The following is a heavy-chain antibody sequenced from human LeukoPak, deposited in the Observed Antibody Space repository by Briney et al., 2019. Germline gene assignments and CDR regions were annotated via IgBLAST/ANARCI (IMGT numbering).Heavy chain of an antibody. CDR1: GDSVSSNSAA. V-gene: IGHV6-1*01. Sequence: SQTLSLTCAFSGDSVSSNSAACNWIRQSPSRGLEWLGRTYYRSKWYNDYAVSVKSRITINPDTSKNQFSLQLNSVTPEDTAVYYCAYSVYDALDYWGQGTLVTVSS. CDR2: TYYRSKWYN. CDR3: AYSVYDALDY. D-gene: IGHD5/OR15-5a*01. J-gene: IGHJ4*02.